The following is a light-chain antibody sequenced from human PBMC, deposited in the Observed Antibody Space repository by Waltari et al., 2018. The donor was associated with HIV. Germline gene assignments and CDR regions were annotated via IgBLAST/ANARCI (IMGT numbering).Light chain of an antibody. V-gene: IGKV2-28*01. Sequence: DIVMTQSPLSLPVTAGAPAYISCRSSPSLLHSNGYTYLDWYLQKPGQSPQLLIYLVSNRASGVPDRFIGSGSGTDFTLKISCVEAEDVAVYFCMQALHSPPTFGGGTKLEIQ. CDR3: MQALHSPPT. CDR2: LVS. J-gene: IGKJ4*01. CDR1: PSLLHSNGYTY.